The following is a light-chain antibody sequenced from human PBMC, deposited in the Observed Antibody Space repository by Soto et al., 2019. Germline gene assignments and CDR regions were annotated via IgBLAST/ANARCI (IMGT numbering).Light chain of an antibody. CDR2: EDN. Sequence: NFMLTQPHSVSESPGKTVTISCTRSSGSIASNYVQWYQQRPGSAPTTVIYEDNQRPSGVPDRFSGSIDSSSNSASLTISGLKTEDEADSYGQSYDSSNRGVFGGGTKLTVL. J-gene: IGLJ3*02. CDR3: QSYDSSNRGV. V-gene: IGLV6-57*03. CDR1: SGSIASNY.